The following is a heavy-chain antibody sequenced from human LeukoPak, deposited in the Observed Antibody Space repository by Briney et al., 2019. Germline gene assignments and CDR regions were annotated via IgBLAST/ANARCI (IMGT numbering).Heavy chain of an antibody. CDR2: INPNSGGT. CDR1: GYTFTSYY. CDR3: AKDLQWELPRGDAFDL. V-gene: IGHV1-2*02. J-gene: IGHJ3*01. D-gene: IGHD1-26*01. Sequence: GASVKVSCKASGYTFTSYYMHWVRQAPGQGLEWMGWINPNSGGTNYAQNFQGRVTMTRDTSINTAYMELRRLTSDDTAVYYCAKDLQWELPRGDAFDLWGQGTMVTVSS.